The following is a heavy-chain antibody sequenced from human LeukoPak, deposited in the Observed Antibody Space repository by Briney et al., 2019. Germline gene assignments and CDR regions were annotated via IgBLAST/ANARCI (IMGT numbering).Heavy chain of an antibody. CDR2: IYYSRST. J-gene: IGHJ4*02. Sequence: SETLSLTCTVSGGSISSYYWSWIRQPPGKGLEWIGYIYYSRSTNYNPSLKSRVTISVDTSKNQFSLKLSSVTAADTAVYYCARADRITMVRGVILYDYWGQGTLVTVSS. CDR3: ARADRITMVRGVILYDY. V-gene: IGHV4-59*01. D-gene: IGHD3-10*01. CDR1: GGSISSYY.